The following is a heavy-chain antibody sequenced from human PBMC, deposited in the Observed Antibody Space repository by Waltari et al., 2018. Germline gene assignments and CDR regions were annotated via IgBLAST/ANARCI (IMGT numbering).Heavy chain of an antibody. CDR2: INHSGST. CDR3: AREGIVVVPAASRDAFDI. D-gene: IGHD2-2*01. J-gene: IGHJ3*02. Sequence: QVQLQQWGAGLLKPSETLSLTCAVYGGSFSGYYWSWIRQPPGKGLEWIGEINHSGSTNYNQYLKSRVTISVDTSKNQFSLKLSSVTAADTAVYYCAREGIVVVPAASRDAFDIWGQGTMVTVSS. CDR1: GGSFSGYY. V-gene: IGHV4-34*01.